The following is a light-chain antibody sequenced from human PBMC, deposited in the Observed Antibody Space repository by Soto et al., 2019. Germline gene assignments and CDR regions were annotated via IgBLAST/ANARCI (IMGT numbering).Light chain of an antibody. CDR3: QSYDSSLSAWV. Sequence: QSVLTQPPSVSGAPGQRVTITCTESRSNIGAGYDVHWYQQLPGTAPKLLIYGDNNRPSGVPDRFSGSKSGTSASLAITGLQAEDEADYYCQSYDSSLSAWVFGGGTKLTVL. J-gene: IGLJ3*02. CDR1: RSNIGAGYD. V-gene: IGLV1-40*01. CDR2: GDN.